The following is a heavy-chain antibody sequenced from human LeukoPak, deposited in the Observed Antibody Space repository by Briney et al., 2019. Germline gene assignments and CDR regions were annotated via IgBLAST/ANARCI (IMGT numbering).Heavy chain of an antibody. J-gene: IGHJ4*02. Sequence: SETLSLTCTVSGGSISSYYWSWIRQPPGKGLEWIGYIYYSGSTNYHPSLKSRVTISVDTSKNQFSLKLSSVTAADTAVYYCARAAAGLYYFDYWGQGTLVTVSS. D-gene: IGHD6-13*01. CDR2: IYYSGST. CDR3: ARAAAGLYYFDY. V-gene: IGHV4-59*01. CDR1: GGSISSYY.